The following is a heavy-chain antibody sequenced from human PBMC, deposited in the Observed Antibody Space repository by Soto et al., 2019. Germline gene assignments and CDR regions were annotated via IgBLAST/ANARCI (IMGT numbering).Heavy chain of an antibody. CDR1: GFTFSDST. CDR2: IRSKADSYAT. D-gene: IGHD6-13*01. V-gene: IGHV3-73*01. Sequence: EVQLVESGGGLVQPGGSLKLSCAASGFTFSDSTVHWVRQASGKGLEWVGRIRSKADSYATAYAASVKGRFIISRDDSQNTAYLQMSSLKNEDTAVYYCTGRQLENWGQGTLVTVSS. CDR3: TGRQLEN. J-gene: IGHJ4*02.